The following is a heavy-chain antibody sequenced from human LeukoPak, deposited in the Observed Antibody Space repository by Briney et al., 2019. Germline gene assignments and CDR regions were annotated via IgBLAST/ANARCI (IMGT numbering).Heavy chain of an antibody. D-gene: IGHD4-17*01. CDR3: ARDLVTVTKGFDI. J-gene: IGHJ3*02. Sequence: TSETLSLTCAVSADSFSSHYWTWLRQPPGKGLEWIVYISYIGSTNYNPSLKSRVTISLDTSKNQSSLKLSSVTAADTAVYYCARDLVTVTKGFDIWGQGTMVSVSS. CDR1: ADSFSSHY. V-gene: IGHV4-59*11. CDR2: ISYIGST.